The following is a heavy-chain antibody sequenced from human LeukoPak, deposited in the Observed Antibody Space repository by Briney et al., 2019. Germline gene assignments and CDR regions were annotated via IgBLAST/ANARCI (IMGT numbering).Heavy chain of an antibody. J-gene: IGHJ4*02. CDR3: AKDPRAYYYDSSGYYPDY. V-gene: IGHV3-23*01. CDR2: ISGSGGST. Sequence: GGSLRLSCAASGFTFSSYAMSWVRQAPGKGLEWVSAISGSGGSTYYADSVKGRFTISRDNSKNTLYLQMNSLRAEDTAAYYCAKDPRAYYYDSSGYYPDYWGQGTLVTVSS. CDR1: GFTFSSYA. D-gene: IGHD3-22*01.